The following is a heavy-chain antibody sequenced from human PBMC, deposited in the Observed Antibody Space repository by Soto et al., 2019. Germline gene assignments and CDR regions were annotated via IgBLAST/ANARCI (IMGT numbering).Heavy chain of an antibody. CDR3: VKQMTTWTDSFFDF. D-gene: IGHD4-17*01. J-gene: IGHJ4*02. CDR1: EFSFSRYA. Sequence: EVQLLGSGGGLVQPGESLRLSCVASEFSFSRYAMTWVRQAAGKGLQWVAGLGPDGRNTFYGESVRGRFTISRDNSRNTLYPQMSSLRAEDTAVYFCVKQMTTWTDSFFDFWGQGIQVIVSS. CDR2: LGPDGRNT. V-gene: IGHV3-23*01.